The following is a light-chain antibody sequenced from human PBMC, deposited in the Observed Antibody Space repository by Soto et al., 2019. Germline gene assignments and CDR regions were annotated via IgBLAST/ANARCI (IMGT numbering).Light chain of an antibody. V-gene: IGLV2-14*01. CDR2: GVT. J-gene: IGLJ1*01. Sequence: QSVLTQRASVSGSPGQSITISCTGSGSDIGAYNYVSWYQQHPGKAPKLLIHGVTRRPSGVSSRFSASKSAYTASLTISGLQAEDEANYYCSSFTTSYFYVFGPGTKVTVL. CDR3: SSFTTSYFYV. CDR1: GSDIGAYNY.